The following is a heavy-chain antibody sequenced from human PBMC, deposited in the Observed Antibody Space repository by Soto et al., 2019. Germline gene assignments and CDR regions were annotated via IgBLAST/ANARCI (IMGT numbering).Heavy chain of an antibody. CDR3: ARDYFDSSDYTTNWFDP. CDR2: IYHTGNA. V-gene: IGHV4-39*01. J-gene: IGHJ5*02. D-gene: IGHD3-22*01. Sequence: QLQLKESGPGLVKSSETLSLTCSVSGDSISNSRFYWAWIRQPPGEGLEWIGSIYHTGNAYYNPSLKSRVTIFVDTSKNQFSLKLPSVTAADTALYYCARDYFDSSDYTTNWFDPWGQGALVTVSS. CDR1: GDSISNSRFY.